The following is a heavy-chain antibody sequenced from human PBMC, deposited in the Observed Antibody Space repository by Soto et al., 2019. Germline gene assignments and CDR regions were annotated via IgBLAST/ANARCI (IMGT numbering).Heavy chain of an antibody. D-gene: IGHD3-22*01. CDR3: ARASGIYYYDSSGYRN. CDR2: IYYSGST. Sequence: SETLSLTCTVSGGSISSYYWSWIRQPPGKGLEWIGYIYYSGSTNYNPSLKSRVTISVDTSKNQVSLKLSSVTAADTAVYYCARASGIYYYDSSGYRNWGQGTLVTVSS. J-gene: IGHJ4*02. V-gene: IGHV4-59*01. CDR1: GGSISSYY.